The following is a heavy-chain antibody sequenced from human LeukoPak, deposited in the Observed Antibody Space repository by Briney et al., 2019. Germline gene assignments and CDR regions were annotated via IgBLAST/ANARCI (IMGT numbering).Heavy chain of an antibody. J-gene: IGHJ6*02. V-gene: IGHV4-39*01. CDR2: IYYSGST. CDR3: ARGDSSGYYLSRYYYYGMDV. Sequence: PGGSLRLSCAASGFTFSSYAMSWIRQPPGKGLEWIGSIYYSGSTYYNPSLKSRVTISVDTSKNQFSLKLSSVTAADTAVYYCARGDSSGYYLSRYYYYGMDVWGQGTTVTVSS. D-gene: IGHD3-22*01. CDR1: GFTFSSYA.